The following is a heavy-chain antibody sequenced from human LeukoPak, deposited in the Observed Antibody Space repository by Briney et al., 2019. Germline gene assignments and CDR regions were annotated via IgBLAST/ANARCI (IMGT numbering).Heavy chain of an antibody. Sequence: SETLSLTCAVYGGSFSGYYWSWLRQPPGKGLEWIGEINHSGSTNYNPSLKSRITISVDTSKNQFSLKLISVAAADTAVYYCARKASIRGGFHWGQGTLVTVSS. D-gene: IGHD2-2*01. CDR2: INHSGST. V-gene: IGHV4-34*01. CDR1: GGSFSGYY. CDR3: ARKASIRGGFH. J-gene: IGHJ4*02.